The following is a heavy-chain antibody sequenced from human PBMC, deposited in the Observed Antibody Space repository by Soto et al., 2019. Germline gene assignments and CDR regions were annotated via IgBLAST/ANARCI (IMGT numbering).Heavy chain of an antibody. Sequence: SETLSLTCTVSGGSISSGDYYWSWIRQPPGKGLERIGYIYYSGSTYYNPSLKSRVTISVDTSKNQFSLKLSSVTAADTAVYYWARDRGGPCDDWFDPWGQGTLVTVSS. CDR1: GGSISSGDYY. CDR3: ARDRGGPCDDWFDP. D-gene: IGHD2-15*01. CDR2: IYYSGST. J-gene: IGHJ5*02. V-gene: IGHV4-30-4*01.